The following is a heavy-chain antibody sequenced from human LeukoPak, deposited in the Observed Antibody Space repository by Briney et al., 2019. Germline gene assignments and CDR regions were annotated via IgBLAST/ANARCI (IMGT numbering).Heavy chain of an antibody. CDR3: AIPGVSDY. CDR2: IIPIFGTA. Sequence: SVKVSCKASGGTLSSYTITWVRQAPGQGLEWMGGIIPIFGTADYAQKFQGRVTIPADESTSTAYMELSSLRSEDTAVYYCAIPGVSDYWGQGPLVTVSS. CDR1: GGTLSSYT. V-gene: IGHV1-69*13. J-gene: IGHJ4*02.